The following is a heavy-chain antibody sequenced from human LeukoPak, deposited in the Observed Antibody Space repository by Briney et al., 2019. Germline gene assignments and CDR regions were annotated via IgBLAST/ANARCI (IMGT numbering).Heavy chain of an antibody. V-gene: IGHV1-2*02. D-gene: IGHD1-26*01. Sequence: ASVKVSCKASGYTFTGYYMHWVRQAPGQGLEWMGWINPNSGGTNYAQKFQGRVTMTRDTSISTAYMELSRLRSDDTAVYYCARERSGSYHNWFDPWGQGTLVTVSS. CDR1: GYTFTGYY. CDR3: ARERSGSYHNWFDP. CDR2: INPNSGGT. J-gene: IGHJ5*02.